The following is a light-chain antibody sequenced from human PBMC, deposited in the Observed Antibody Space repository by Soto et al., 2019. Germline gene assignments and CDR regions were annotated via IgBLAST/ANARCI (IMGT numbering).Light chain of an antibody. Sequence: QSVLTQPPSVSGSPGQSVTISCTGTSSDVGKYDRVSWYQQPPGTAPRLIMYEVTNRPSGVPARFSGSKSGNTASLTISGLQAEDEADYFCSSYTSASGYVFGAGT. CDR1: SSDVGKYDR. J-gene: IGLJ1*01. CDR3: SSYTSASGYV. V-gene: IGLV2-18*02. CDR2: EVT.